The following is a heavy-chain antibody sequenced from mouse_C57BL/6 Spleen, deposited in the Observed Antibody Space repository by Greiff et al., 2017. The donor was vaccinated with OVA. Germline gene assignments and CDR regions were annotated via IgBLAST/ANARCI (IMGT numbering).Heavy chain of an antibody. CDR2: ISYDGSN. D-gene: IGHD1-1*01. Sequence: EVHLVESGPGLVKPSQSLSLTCSVTGYSITSGYYWNWIRQFPGNKLEWMGYISYDGSNNYNPSLKNRISITRDTSKNQFFLKLNSVTTEDTATYYCARDGGSSLYYFDYWGQGTTLTVSS. CDR1: GYSITSGYY. J-gene: IGHJ2*01. V-gene: IGHV3-6*01. CDR3: ARDGGSSLYYFDY.